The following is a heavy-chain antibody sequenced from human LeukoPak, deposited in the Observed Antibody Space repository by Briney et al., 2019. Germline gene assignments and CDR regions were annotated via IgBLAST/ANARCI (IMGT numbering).Heavy chain of an antibody. Sequence: AASVKVSFKASGYTFIAYYMHWVRQAPGQGLEWMGWVNPNSGATNYAQRFQGRVTMTRDTSISTAYMELSRLRSDDTAVYYCGREYYDSSGSWFDPWGQGTLVTVSS. CDR3: GREYYDSSGSWFDP. CDR2: VNPNSGAT. CDR1: GYTFIAYY. D-gene: IGHD3-22*01. J-gene: IGHJ5*02. V-gene: IGHV1-2*02.